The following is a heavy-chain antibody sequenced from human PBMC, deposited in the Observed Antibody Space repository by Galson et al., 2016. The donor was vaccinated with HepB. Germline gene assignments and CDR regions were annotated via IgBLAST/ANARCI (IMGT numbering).Heavy chain of an antibody. D-gene: IGHD1-1*01. CDR3: ASDRGYRLFDY. V-gene: IGHV3-33*01. CDR1: GFTFSTYG. J-gene: IGHJ4*02. CDR2: IWYDGSNK. Sequence: SLRLSCAASGFTFSTYGMHWVRQAPGKGLEWVAVIWYDGSNKYYVDSVKGRFTISRDNSKNTLYLQMNSLRAEDAAVYYCASDRGYRLFDYWGQGTLVTVSS.